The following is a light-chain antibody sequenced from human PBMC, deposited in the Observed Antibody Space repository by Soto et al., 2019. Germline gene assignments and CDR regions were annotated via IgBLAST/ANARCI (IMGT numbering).Light chain of an antibody. Sequence: QLVLTQPPSVSGDPGQRVTISCTGSSSNIGAGYDVQWYQQLPGAAPRLLIFGNTNRPSGVPDRFSGSRSGTSASLAISGLQAEDEADYYCQSYDISLSVSVVFGGGTKLTVL. J-gene: IGLJ2*01. V-gene: IGLV1-40*01. CDR3: QSYDISLSVSVV. CDR1: SSNIGAGYD. CDR2: GNT.